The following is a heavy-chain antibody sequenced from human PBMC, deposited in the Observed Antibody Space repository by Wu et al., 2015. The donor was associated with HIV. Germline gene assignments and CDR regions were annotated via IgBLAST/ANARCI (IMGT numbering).Heavy chain of an antibody. J-gene: IGHJ4*02. CDR1: GGTFGDYA. CDR3: ASGTENYDFWSGLFDY. CDR2: IIPIFGTA. V-gene: IGHV1-69*12. D-gene: IGHD3-3*01. Sequence: VQLVQSGAEVKKPGSSVKVSCKASGGTFGDYAVSWVRLAPGQRLEWMGGIIPIFGTANYAQKFQGRVTITADESTSTAYMELSSLRSEDTAVYYCASGTENYDFWSGLFDYWGQGTLVTVSS.